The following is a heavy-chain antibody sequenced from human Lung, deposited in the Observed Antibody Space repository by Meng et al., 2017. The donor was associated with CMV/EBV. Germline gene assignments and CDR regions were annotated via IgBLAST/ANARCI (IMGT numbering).Heavy chain of an antibody. CDR1: GYTFTGYY. Sequence: ASXXVSXKTSGYTFTGYYLHWVQQAPGQGLEWMGWINPNSGGTNYALKFQGRVTMTSDTSISTGYMELSSLRSDDTAMYYCAREFWMVPGAMGMDVWGQGTTVTVS. J-gene: IGHJ6*02. CDR2: INPNSGGT. V-gene: IGHV1-2*02. D-gene: IGHD2-2*01. CDR3: AREFWMVPGAMGMDV.